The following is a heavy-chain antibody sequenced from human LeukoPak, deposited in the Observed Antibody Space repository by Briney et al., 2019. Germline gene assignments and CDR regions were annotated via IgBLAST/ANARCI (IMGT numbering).Heavy chain of an antibody. CDR2: IIPIFGTA. CDR3: ARVPNGYQLLSYYFDY. Sequence: GASVKVSCKASGGTFSSYAISWVRQAPGQGLEWMGGIIPIFGTANYAQKFQGRVTITADESTSTAYMELSSLRSEDTAVYYCARVPNGYQLLSYYFDYWGQGTLVTVSS. V-gene: IGHV1-69*13. J-gene: IGHJ4*02. D-gene: IGHD2-2*01. CDR1: GGTFSSYA.